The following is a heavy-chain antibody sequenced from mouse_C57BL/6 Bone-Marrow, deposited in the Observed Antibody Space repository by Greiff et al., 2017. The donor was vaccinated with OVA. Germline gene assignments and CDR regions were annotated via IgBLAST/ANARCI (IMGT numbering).Heavy chain of an antibody. J-gene: IGHJ4*01. CDR2: IYPGDGDT. CDR3: ARSQVFITTVVVGDAMDY. CDR1: GYAFSSSW. D-gene: IGHD1-1*01. V-gene: IGHV1-82*01. Sequence: QVQLQQSGPELVKPGASVKISCKASGYAFSSSWMNWVKQRPGKGLEWIGRIYPGDGDTNYNGKFKGKATLTADKSSSTAYMQLSSLTSEDSAVYFCARSQVFITTVVVGDAMDYWGQGTSVTVSS.